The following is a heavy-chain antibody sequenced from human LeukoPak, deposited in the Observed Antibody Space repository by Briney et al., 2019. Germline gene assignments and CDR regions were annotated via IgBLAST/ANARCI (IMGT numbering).Heavy chain of an antibody. Sequence: GGSLRLSCAASGFTFSSYAMSWVRQAPGKGLEWVSAISGSGGSTYYADSVKGRFTISRDNSKNTLYLQMNSLRAEDTAVYYCAKSPRIVVVVAATLADVWGKGTTVTVSS. CDR2: ISGSGGST. D-gene: IGHD2-15*01. CDR3: AKSPRIVVVVAATLADV. V-gene: IGHV3-23*01. J-gene: IGHJ6*04. CDR1: GFTFSSYA.